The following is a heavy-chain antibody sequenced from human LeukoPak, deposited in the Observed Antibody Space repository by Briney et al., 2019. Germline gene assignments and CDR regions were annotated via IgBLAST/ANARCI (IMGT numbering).Heavy chain of an antibody. Sequence: SQTLSLTCAISGDSVSSNSAAWNWIRQSPSRGLEWLGRTYYRSKWNNDDAVSVKSRITINPDTSKNQSSLQLNSVTPEDTAVYYCAKADEGDFSSGHPLGYWGQGTLVTVSS. V-gene: IGHV6-1*01. CDR1: GDSVSSNSAA. D-gene: IGHD6-6*01. CDR2: TYYRSKWNN. J-gene: IGHJ4*02. CDR3: AKADEGDFSSGHPLGY.